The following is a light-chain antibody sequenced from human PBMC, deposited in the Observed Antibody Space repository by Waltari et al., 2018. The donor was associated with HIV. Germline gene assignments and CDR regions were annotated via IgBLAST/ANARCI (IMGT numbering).Light chain of an antibody. V-gene: IGKV3-20*01. J-gene: IGKJ1*01. Sequence: ENVLTQFPGTLSLSPGERATLSCRASQSISSSYMAWYQQRPGQAPRLLIFGASSRATGIPDRFLGSGSGTDFTLTISRLEPEDFAVYYCQQYGTSPRTFGQGTKVEIK. CDR2: GAS. CDR3: QQYGTSPRT. CDR1: QSISSSY.